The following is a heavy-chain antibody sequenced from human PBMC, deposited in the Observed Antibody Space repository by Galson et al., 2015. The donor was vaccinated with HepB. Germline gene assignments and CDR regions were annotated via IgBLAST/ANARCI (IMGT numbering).Heavy chain of an antibody. Sequence: SVKVSCKVSGYTLTELSMHWVRQAPGKGLEWMGGFDPEDGETIYAQKFQGRVTMTEDTSTDTAYMELSSLRSEDTAVYYCATFEEATVTNGMDVWGQGTTVTVSS. J-gene: IGHJ6*02. D-gene: IGHD4-17*01. V-gene: IGHV1-24*01. CDR2: FDPEDGET. CDR3: ATFEEATVTNGMDV. CDR1: GYTLTELS.